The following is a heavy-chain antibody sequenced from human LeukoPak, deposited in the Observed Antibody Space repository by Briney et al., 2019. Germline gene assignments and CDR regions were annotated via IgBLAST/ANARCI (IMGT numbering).Heavy chain of an antibody. CDR2: IIPIFGTT. V-gene: IGHV1-69*06. Sequence: ASVKVSCKASGGTFSNYAINWVRQAPGQGLEWMGGIIPIFGTTNHAQKFQGRVRITADKSTSTAYMELSSLRSEDTAVYYCARGGAASRTYYMDVWGKGTTVTISS. CDR3: ARGGAASRTYYMDV. J-gene: IGHJ6*03. CDR1: GGTFSNYA. D-gene: IGHD2-15*01.